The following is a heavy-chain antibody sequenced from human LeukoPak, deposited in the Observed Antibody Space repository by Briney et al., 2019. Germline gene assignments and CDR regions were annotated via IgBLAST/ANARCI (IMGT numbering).Heavy chain of an antibody. J-gene: IGHJ4*02. Sequence: SETLSLTCTVSGGSISSSSYYWGWIRQPPGKGLEWIGSIYYSGSTYYNPSLKSRVTISVDTSKNQFSLKLSSVTAADTAVYYCARHRGHVEYDSSGYVDYWGQGTLVTVSS. CDR1: GGSISSSSYY. CDR2: IYYSGST. D-gene: IGHD3-22*01. V-gene: IGHV4-39*01. CDR3: ARHRGHVEYDSSGYVDY.